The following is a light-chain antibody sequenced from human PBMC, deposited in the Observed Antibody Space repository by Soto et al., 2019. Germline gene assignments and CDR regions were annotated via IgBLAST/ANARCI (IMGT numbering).Light chain of an antibody. V-gene: IGKV4-1*01. Sequence: DIAMTQSPDSLAVPLGQRAIINCKSSQSVLYTSNNNNYLAWYQQKPGQPPKLLIYWASTRESGVPDRFSGSGSGTDFTLTIRSLQAEDVAVYYCQQYYSTPRTFGQGTKVEIK. J-gene: IGKJ1*01. CDR2: WAS. CDR3: QQYYSTPRT. CDR1: QSVLYTSNNNNY.